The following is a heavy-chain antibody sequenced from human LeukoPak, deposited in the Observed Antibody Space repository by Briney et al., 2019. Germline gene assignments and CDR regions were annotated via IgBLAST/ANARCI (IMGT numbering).Heavy chain of an antibody. Sequence: GGSLRLSCAASGFTFSDYEMNWVRQAPGKGLEWVSYISSSGSTIYYADSVKGRFTISRDNAKNSLYLQMNSLRAEDTAVYYCARDRAGTIDAFDIWGQGTMVTVSS. CDR1: GFTFSDYE. V-gene: IGHV3-48*03. CDR2: ISSSGSTI. D-gene: IGHD1-7*01. J-gene: IGHJ3*02. CDR3: ARDRAGTIDAFDI.